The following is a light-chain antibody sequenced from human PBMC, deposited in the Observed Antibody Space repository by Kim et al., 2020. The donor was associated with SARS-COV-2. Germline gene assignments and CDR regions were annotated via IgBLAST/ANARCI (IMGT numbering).Light chain of an antibody. CDR3: QVWDSSTVV. CDR1: NSGSKN. V-gene: IGLV3-9*01. J-gene: IGLJ2*01. CDR2: RDS. Sequence: VALGQTARITCGGNNSGSKNVHWYQQKPGQAPVLVIYRDSNRPSGIPERFSGSNSGNTATLTISRAQAGDEADYYCQVWDSSTVVFGGGTQLTVL.